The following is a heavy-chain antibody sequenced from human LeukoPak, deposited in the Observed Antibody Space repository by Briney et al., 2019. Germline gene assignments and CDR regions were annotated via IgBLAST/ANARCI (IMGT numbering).Heavy chain of an antibody. D-gene: IGHD6-19*01. CDR3: AKEVAGNYYYYGMDV. CDR2: ISGSGGST. J-gene: IGHJ6*02. Sequence: PGGSLRLSCAASGFTFSSYAMSWVRQAPGKGLEWVSAISGSGGSTYYADSVKGRFTISRDNSKNTLYLQMNSLRAEDTAVYHCAKEVAGNYYYYGMDVWGQGTTVTVSS. V-gene: IGHV3-23*01. CDR1: GFTFSSYA.